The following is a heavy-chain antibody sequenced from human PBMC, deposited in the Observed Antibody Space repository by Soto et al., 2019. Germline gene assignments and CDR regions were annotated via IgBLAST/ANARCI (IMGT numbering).Heavy chain of an antibody. CDR1: GGSFSGYY. D-gene: IGHD3-10*01. J-gene: IGHJ6*02. CDR2: INHSGST. Sequence: SETLSLTCAVYGGSFSGYYWSWIRQPPGKGLEWIGEINHSGSTNYNPSLKSRVTISVDTSKNQFSLKLSSVTAADTAVYYCARAQYYGSGYYYYGMDVWGQGNPGHRLL. CDR3: ARAQYYGSGYYYYGMDV. V-gene: IGHV4-34*01.